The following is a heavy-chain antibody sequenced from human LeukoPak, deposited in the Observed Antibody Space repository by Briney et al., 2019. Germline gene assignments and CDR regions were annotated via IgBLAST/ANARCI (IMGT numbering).Heavy chain of an antibody. J-gene: IGHJ4*02. Sequence: SGLTLVNPTQTLTLTCNFSGFSLSTGGMCVSWIRQTPGKALECLARIDWDNDKYYSTSLKTRLTISKDTSKNHVVLTITNMDPVDTATYYCARGYYDTSAYIDYWGQGTLVTVSS. D-gene: IGHD3-22*01. V-gene: IGHV2-70*11. CDR3: ARGYYDTSAYIDY. CDR2: IDWDNDK. CDR1: GFSLSTGGMC.